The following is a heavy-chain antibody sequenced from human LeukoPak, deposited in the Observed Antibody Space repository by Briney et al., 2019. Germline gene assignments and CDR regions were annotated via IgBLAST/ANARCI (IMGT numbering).Heavy chain of an antibody. CDR2: INHSGST. D-gene: IGHD2-2*01. CDR3: ARTRIVVVPAARPNKYYYYYYGMDV. V-gene: IGHV4-34*01. J-gene: IGHJ6*02. Sequence: SETLSLTCAVYGGSFSGYYWSWIRQPPGKGLEWIGEINHSGSTNYNPSLKSRVTITVDTSKNQFSLKLSSVTAADTAVYYCARTRIVVVPAARPNKYYYYYYGMDVWGQGTTVTVSS. CDR1: GGSFSGYY.